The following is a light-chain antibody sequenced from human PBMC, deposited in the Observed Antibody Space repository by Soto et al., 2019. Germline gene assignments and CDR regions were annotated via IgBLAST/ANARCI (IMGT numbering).Light chain of an antibody. J-gene: IGKJ2*01. Sequence: EIVLTQSPGTLSLSPGERATLSCRASQSVSSPYLAWYQQKPGQAPRLLIYGASSRATGITDRFSGSGSGTDFTLTISRLEPEDFAVYYCQRYDISPFPFGQGTKLEIK. CDR2: GAS. CDR1: QSVSSPY. CDR3: QRYDISPFP. V-gene: IGKV3-20*01.